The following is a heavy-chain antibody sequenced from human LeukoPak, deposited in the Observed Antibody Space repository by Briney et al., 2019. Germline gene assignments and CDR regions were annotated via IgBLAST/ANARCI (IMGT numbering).Heavy chain of an antibody. Sequence: SETLSLTCAVYGGSLSGYYWSWIRQPPGKGLEWIGEINHSGSTNYNPSLKSRVTISVDTSKNQFSLKLSSVTAADTAVYYCARLKYYGDIYYYYYYMDVWGKGTTVTISS. CDR3: ARLKYYGDIYYYYYYMDV. V-gene: IGHV4-34*01. CDR2: INHSGST. J-gene: IGHJ6*03. CDR1: GGSLSGYY. D-gene: IGHD4-17*01.